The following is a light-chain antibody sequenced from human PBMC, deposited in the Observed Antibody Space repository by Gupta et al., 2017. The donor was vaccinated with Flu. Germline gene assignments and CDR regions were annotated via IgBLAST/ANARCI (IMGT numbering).Light chain of an antibody. CDR2: KAS. V-gene: IGKV1-5*03. CDR3: QQYQNYPYT. Sequence: DIQMTQSPSTLSASVGDRVTITCRASQSIRTWLAWFQQKPGKAPKVVIQKASRVESGVPSRISGSGSGTEFTLTISSVEPDDFATYYCQQYQNYPYTFGQGTKLEIK. J-gene: IGKJ2*01. CDR1: QSIRTW.